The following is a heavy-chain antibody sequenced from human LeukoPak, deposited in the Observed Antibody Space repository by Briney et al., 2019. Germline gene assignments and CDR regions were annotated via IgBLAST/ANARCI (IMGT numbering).Heavy chain of an antibody. V-gene: IGHV4-34*01. CDR1: GGSFSGYY. Sequence: PSETLSLTCAVYGGSFSGYYWSWIRQPPGKGLEWIGEINHSGGTNYNPSLKSRVTMSVDTSKNQFSLKLSSVTAADTAVYYCASHYYGSGSYSAGHFDYWGQGTLVTVSS. CDR2: INHSGGT. CDR3: ASHYYGSGSYSAGHFDY. J-gene: IGHJ4*02. D-gene: IGHD3-10*01.